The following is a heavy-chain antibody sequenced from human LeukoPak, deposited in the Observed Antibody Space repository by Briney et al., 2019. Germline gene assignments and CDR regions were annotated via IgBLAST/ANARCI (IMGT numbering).Heavy chain of an antibody. CDR1: GGSISSYY. J-gene: IGHJ5*02. CDR2: IYTSGST. Sequence: SETLSLTCTVSGGSISSYYWSWIRQPAGKGLEWIGRIYTSGSTNYNPSLKSRVTMSVDTSKNQFSLKLCTVTAADTAVYYCARDLATMVRGALNWFDPWGQGTLVTVSS. CDR3: ARDLATMVRGALNWFDP. D-gene: IGHD3-10*01. V-gene: IGHV4-4*07.